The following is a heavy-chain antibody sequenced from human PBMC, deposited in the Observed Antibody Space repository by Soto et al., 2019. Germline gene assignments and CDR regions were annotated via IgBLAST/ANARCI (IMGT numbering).Heavy chain of an antibody. CDR1: GFTFGDYA. D-gene: IGHD6-19*01. V-gene: IGHV3-49*04. J-gene: IGHJ4*02. Sequence: SLRLSCTASGFTFGDYAVSWVRQAPGKGLEWVSFIRSQAYGGTTEYAASVKGRFTISRDASKSIAYLQMNSLKTDDTAVYYCARGSSYSSGWLFDYWGQGDLVTVSS. CDR3: ARGSSYSSGWLFDY. CDR2: IRSQAYGGTT.